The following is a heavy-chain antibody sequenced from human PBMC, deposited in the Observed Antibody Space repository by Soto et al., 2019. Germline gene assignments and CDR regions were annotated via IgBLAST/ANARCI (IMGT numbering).Heavy chain of an antibody. D-gene: IGHD1-26*01. Sequence: QVQLVQSGAELKKPGASVKVSCKASRYTFTNYAIHWVRQAPGQRLEWMGWIIAGNGNTKYSKKFQGRVTITRDISANTAYMDLSSLTSQDTAVYCCARGSGSLLPFCDYWGQGTLVTVSS. J-gene: IGHJ4*02. V-gene: IGHV1-3*01. CDR1: RYTFTNYA. CDR3: ARGSGSLLPFCDY. CDR2: IIAGNGNT.